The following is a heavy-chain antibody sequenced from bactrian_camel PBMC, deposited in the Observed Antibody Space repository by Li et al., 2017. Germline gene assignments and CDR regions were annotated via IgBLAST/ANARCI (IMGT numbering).Heavy chain of an antibody. CDR1: GLPFDRYA. Sequence: SGGGLVQAGGSLRLSCTASGLPFDRYAMGWFRQAPGKEREGVAAIQIGGGMTYYADSVKGRFSISQDNAKNTVYLELNGLKAEDMGTYYCAADIVGIIAGQGTQVTVS. CDR2: IQIGGGMT. V-gene: IGHV3S63*01. J-gene: IGHJ4*01. D-gene: IGHD2*01.